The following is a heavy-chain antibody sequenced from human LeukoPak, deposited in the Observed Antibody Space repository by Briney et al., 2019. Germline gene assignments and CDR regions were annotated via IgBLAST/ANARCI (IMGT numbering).Heavy chain of an antibody. D-gene: IGHD6-19*01. CDR1: GFTFDDYA. J-gene: IGHJ4*02. CDR2: IYSGGST. CDR3: ARVPIAVAGEDY. V-gene: IGHV3-66*01. Sequence: GGSLRLSCAASGFTFDDYAMHWVRQAPGKGLEWVSVIYSGGSTYYADSVKGRFTISRDNSKNTLYLQMNSLRAEDTAVHYCARVPIAVAGEDYWGQGTLVTVSS.